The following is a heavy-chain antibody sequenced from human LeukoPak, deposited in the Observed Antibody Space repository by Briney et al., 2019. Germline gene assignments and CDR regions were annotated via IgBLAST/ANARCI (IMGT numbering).Heavy chain of an antibody. CDR3: ARVGDSSGYPFDY. V-gene: IGHV4-34*01. J-gene: IGHJ4*02. CDR2: INHSGST. Sequence: SETLSLTCAVYGGSFSGYYWSWIRQPPGKGLEWIGEINHSGSTNYNPSLKSRVTISVDRSKNQFSLKLSSVTAADTAVYYCARVGDSSGYPFDYWGQGTLVTVSS. D-gene: IGHD3-22*01. CDR1: GGSFSGYY.